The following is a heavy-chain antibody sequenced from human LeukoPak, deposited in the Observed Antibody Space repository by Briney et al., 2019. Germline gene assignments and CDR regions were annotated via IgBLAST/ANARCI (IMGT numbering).Heavy chain of an antibody. CDR1: GYSFTSYW. D-gene: IGHD3-22*01. V-gene: IGHV5-51*01. J-gene: IGHJ4*02. CDR3: ARQYYYDSSGYPYYFDY. Sequence: HGESLKISCKGSGYSFTSYWIGWVRQMPGKGLEWMGIIDPGDSDTRYSPSFQGQVTISADKSISTAYLQWSSLKASDTAMYYCARQYYYDSSGYPYYFDYWGQGTLVTVSS. CDR2: IDPGDSDT.